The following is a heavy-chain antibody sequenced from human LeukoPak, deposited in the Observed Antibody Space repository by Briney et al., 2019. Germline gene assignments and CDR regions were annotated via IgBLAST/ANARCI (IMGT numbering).Heavy chain of an antibody. D-gene: IGHD2-2*01. V-gene: IGHV1-24*01. CDR3: AREVVVPAATHDAFDI. J-gene: IGHJ3*02. CDR2: FDPEDGET. CDR1: GYTLTELS. Sequence: VSVKVSCKVSGYTLTELSMHWVRQAPGKGLEWMGGFDPEDGETIYAQKFQGRVTMTEDTSTDTAYMELSRLRSDDTAVYYCAREVVVPAATHDAFDIWGQGTMVTVSS.